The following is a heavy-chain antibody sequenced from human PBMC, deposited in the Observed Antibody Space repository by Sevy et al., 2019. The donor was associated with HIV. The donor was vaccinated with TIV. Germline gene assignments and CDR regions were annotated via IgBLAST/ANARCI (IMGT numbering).Heavy chain of an antibody. CDR2: IKSKTDGGTT. V-gene: IGHV3-15*01. CDR3: SGATLLRYFDWLVADIYYGMDV. Sequence: GGSLRLSCAASGFTFSNAWMSWVRQAPGKGLEWVGRIKSKTDGGTTDYAAPVKGRFTISRDDSKNTLYLQMNSLKTEDTAVYYCSGATLLRYFDWLVADIYYGMDVWGQGTTVTVSS. D-gene: IGHD3-9*01. CDR1: GFTFSNAW. J-gene: IGHJ6*02.